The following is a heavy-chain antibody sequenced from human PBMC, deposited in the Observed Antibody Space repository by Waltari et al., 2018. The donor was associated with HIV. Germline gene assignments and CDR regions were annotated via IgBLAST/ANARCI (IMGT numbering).Heavy chain of an antibody. Sequence: QVQLVQSGAEVKKPGASVKVSCTASGYTFTGYYMPWVRQAPGQGLEWMGWINPNSGGTNYAQKFQGRVTMTRDTSISTAYMELSRLRSDDTAVYYWARGGGDIVVVGYFDYWGQGTLVTVSS. D-gene: IGHD2-15*01. CDR3: ARGGGDIVVVGYFDY. J-gene: IGHJ4*02. CDR2: INPNSGGT. CDR1: GYTFTGYY. V-gene: IGHV1-2*02.